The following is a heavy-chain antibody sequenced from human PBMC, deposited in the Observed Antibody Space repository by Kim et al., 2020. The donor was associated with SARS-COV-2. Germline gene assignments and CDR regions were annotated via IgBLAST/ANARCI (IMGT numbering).Heavy chain of an antibody. CDR2: ISSSSGYR. CDR1: GFTFSSYS. D-gene: IGHD3-22*01. V-gene: IGHV3-21*01. CDR3: AREGSGSYNYDSSGYSHFDY. J-gene: IGHJ4*02. Sequence: GGSLRLSCAASGFTFSSYSINWVRQAPGKGLEWVSSISSSSGYRYYADSMKGRFTISRDNAKNSLYLQMNSLRAEDTAIYYCAREGSGSYNYDSSGYSHFDYWGQGTLVTVSS.